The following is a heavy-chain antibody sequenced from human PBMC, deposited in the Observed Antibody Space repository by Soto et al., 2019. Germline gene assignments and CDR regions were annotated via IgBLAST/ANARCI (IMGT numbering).Heavy chain of an antibody. Sequence: PGESLKISCKGSGYSFTSYWIGWVRQMPGKGLEWMGIIYPGDSDTRYSPSFQGQVTISADKSISTAYLQWSSLKASDTAMDYCARLEHNWNYVGYYGMDVWGQGTTVTVSS. CDR2: IYPGDSDT. J-gene: IGHJ6*02. V-gene: IGHV5-51*01. CDR1: GYSFTSYW. D-gene: IGHD1-7*01. CDR3: ARLEHNWNYVGYYGMDV.